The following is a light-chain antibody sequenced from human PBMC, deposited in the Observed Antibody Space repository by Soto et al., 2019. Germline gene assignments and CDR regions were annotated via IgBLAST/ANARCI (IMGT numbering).Light chain of an antibody. CDR2: EVN. Sequence: QSVLTQPASVSGSPGQSITISCTGTSSNVGSYKLVSWYQQHPGKAPKLMIFEVNKRPSGVSNRFSGSKSGNTASLTISGLKVEDEADYYCCSYAGSSNVFGTGTKLTVL. J-gene: IGLJ1*01. CDR3: CSYAGSSNV. CDR1: SSNVGSYKL. V-gene: IGLV2-23*02.